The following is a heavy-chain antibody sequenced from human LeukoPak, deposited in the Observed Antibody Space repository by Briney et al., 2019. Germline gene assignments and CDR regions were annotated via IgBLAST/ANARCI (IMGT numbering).Heavy chain of an antibody. J-gene: IGHJ4*02. Sequence: GGSLRLSCAASGFTYNNYGMHWVRQAPGKGLKGVTFISYDGSDKSYADSVKGRFIISRDNSKKTLYVQMNSLTTDDTAVYYCAKDVSTGWSFDSWGQGTLVTVSS. D-gene: IGHD6-19*01. CDR1: GFTYNNYG. CDR3: AKDVSTGWSFDS. CDR2: ISYDGSDK. V-gene: IGHV3-30*02.